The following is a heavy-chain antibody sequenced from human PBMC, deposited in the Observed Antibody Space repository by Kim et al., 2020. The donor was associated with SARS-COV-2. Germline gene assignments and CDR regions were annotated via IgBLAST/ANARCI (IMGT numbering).Heavy chain of an antibody. D-gene: IGHD1-26*01. CDR3: ARQAVSHLWDYYYYGMDV. V-gene: IGHV5-51*01. J-gene: IGHJ6*02. CDR1: GYSFTSYW. CDR2: IYPGDSDT. Sequence: GESLKISCKGSGYSFTSYWIGWVRQMPGKGLEWMGIIYPGDSDTRYSPSFQGQVTISADKSISTAYLQWSSLKASDTAMYYCARQAVSHLWDYYYYGMDVWGQGTTVTVSS.